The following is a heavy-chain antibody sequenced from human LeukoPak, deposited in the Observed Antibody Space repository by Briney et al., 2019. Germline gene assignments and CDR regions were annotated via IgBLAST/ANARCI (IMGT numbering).Heavy chain of an antibody. V-gene: IGHV1-2*02. Sequence: ASVKVSCKASGYTFTGCYMHWVRQAPGQGLEWMGWINPNSGGTNYAQKFQGRVTMTRDTSISTAYMELSRLRSDDTAVYYCARYSGYSGYDSFDYWGQGTLVTVSS. D-gene: IGHD5-12*01. CDR2: INPNSGGT. CDR1: GYTFTGCY. CDR3: ARYSGYSGYDSFDY. J-gene: IGHJ4*02.